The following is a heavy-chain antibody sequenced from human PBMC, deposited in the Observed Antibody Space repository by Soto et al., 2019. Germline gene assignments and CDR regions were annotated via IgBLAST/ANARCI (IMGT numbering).Heavy chain of an antibody. CDR3: ARDSPLYYDSSGYYSTWDY. V-gene: IGHV1-18*01. Sequence: VASVKVSCKASGYTFTSYGISWVRQAPGQGLEWMGWISAYNGNTNYAQKLQGRVTMTTDTSTSTAYMELRSLRSDDTAVYYCARDSPLYYDSSGYYSTWDYWGQGTLVTVSS. D-gene: IGHD3-22*01. J-gene: IGHJ4*02. CDR1: GYTFTSYG. CDR2: ISAYNGNT.